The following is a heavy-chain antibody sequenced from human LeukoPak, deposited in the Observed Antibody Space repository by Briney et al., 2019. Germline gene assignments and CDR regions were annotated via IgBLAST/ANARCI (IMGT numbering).Heavy chain of an antibody. D-gene: IGHD1-26*01. CDR2: IYYSGST. CDR1: GGSISNYY. CDR3: ARSPGRGAYFDY. V-gene: IGHV4-59*01. Sequence: PSETLSLTCTVSGGSISNYYWSWIRQPPGKGLEWIGYIYYSGSTNHNPSLKSRVTISVDTSKNQFSLKLSSVTAADTAVYYCARSPGRGAYFDYWGQGTLVTVSS. J-gene: IGHJ4*02.